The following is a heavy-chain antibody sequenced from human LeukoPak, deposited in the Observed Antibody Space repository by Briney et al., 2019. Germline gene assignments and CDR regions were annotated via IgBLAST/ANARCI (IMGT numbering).Heavy chain of an antibody. V-gene: IGHV3-7*01. CDR3: ARVRVKSGYSYVYFFDY. Sequence: GGSLRLSCAASGFTFSSCWMSWVRQAPGKGLEWVASIKQDGSEEYYVDSVKGQFTISRDNAKNSLYLQMNSLSAEDTAVYYCARVRVKSGYSYVYFFDYWGQGTLVTVSS. CDR1: GFTFSSCW. D-gene: IGHD5-18*01. CDR2: IKQDGSEE. J-gene: IGHJ4*02.